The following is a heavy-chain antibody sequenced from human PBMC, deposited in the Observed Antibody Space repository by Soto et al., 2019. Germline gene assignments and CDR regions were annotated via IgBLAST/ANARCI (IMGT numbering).Heavy chain of an antibody. D-gene: IGHD2-15*01. J-gene: IGHJ4*02. CDR1: GFTFSSYA. V-gene: IGHV3-23*01. CDR2: ISGSGGTT. CDR3: TTQRVGGGLSYVDY. Sequence: PGGSLRLSCAASGFTFSSYAMTCVRQAPGKGLEWVSTISGSGGTTYYADSVKGRFTISRDNSKNTLSLQMNSLRAEDTAVYYCTTQRVGGGLSYVDYWGQGTPVTVSS.